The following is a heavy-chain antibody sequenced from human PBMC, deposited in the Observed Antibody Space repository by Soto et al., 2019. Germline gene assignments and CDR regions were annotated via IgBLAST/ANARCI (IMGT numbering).Heavy chain of an antibody. J-gene: IGHJ6*02. V-gene: IGHV4-39*01. D-gene: IGHD6-19*01. CDR2: IYYSGST. CDR1: GGSISSSSYY. Sequence: SSETLSLTCTVSGGSISSSSYYWGWIRQPPGKGLEWIGSIYYSGSTYYNPSLKSRVTISVDTSKNQFSLKLSSVTAADTAVYYCASNIAVAGASWYYGMDVWGQGTTVTVSS. CDR3: ASNIAVAGASWYYGMDV.